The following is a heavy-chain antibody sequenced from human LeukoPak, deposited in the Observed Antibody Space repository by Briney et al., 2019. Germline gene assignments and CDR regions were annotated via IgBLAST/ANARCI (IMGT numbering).Heavy chain of an antibody. CDR1: GFDLGHYE. J-gene: IGHJ4*02. CDR3: ARARFGTAGADY. V-gene: IGHV3-7*01. D-gene: IGHD1-1*01. Sequence: GGSLRLSCAASGFDLGHYEVNWVRQAPGKGLEWVANIKQDGSETYFVDSVKGRFTISRDNAKNGLYLQMNSLRAEDTAVYYCARARFGTAGADYWGQGILVTVSS. CDR2: IKQDGSET.